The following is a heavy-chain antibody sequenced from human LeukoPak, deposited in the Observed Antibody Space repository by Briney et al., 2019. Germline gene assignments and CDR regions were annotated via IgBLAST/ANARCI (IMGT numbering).Heavy chain of an antibody. CDR2: IYYSGST. CDR1: GGSISSYY. CDR3: ARVRTAMVSDY. D-gene: IGHD5-18*01. J-gene: IGHJ4*02. Sequence: PSETLSLTCTVSGGSISSYYWSWIRQPPGKGLEWIGYIYYSGSTNYNPSLKSRVTISVDTSKNQFSLKLSSVTAADTAVYYCARVRTAMVSDYWGQGTLVTVSS. V-gene: IGHV4-59*01.